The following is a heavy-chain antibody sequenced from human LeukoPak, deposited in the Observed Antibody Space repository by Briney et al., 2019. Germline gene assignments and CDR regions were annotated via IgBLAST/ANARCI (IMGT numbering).Heavy chain of an antibody. D-gene: IGHD2-2*01. J-gene: IGHJ5*02. Sequence: PSETLSLTCTVSGGSISSYYWSWIRQPPGKGLEWIGYIYYSGSTNYNPSLKSRVTISVDTSKNQFSLKLSSVTAGDTAVYYCARGGYQMLVGWFDPWGQGTLVTVSS. CDR3: ARGGYQMLVGWFDP. V-gene: IGHV4-59*01. CDR1: GGSISSYY. CDR2: IYYSGST.